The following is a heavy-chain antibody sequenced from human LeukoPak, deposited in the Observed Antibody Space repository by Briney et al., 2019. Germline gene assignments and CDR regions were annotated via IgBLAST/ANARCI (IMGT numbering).Heavy chain of an antibody. D-gene: IGHD3-10*01. CDR2: IYPGDSDT. CDR1: GCSFTSYW. V-gene: IGHV5-51*01. CDR3: ARLHYGSGSSAYFDY. J-gene: IGHJ4*02. Sequence: GASLQISFKGSGCSFTSYWIGWVRQMPGKGLGWMGIIYPGDSDTRYSPSFQGQVTISADKSISTAYLQWSSLKASDTAMYYCARLHYGSGSSAYFDYWGQGTLVTVSS.